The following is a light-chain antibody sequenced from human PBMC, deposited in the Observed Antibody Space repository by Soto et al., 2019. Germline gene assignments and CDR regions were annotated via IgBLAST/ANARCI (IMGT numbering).Light chain of an antibody. V-gene: IGKV3-15*01. CDR2: GAS. CDR1: QSINAH. Sequence: EVVMTQSPATLSVSPGERVTLSCRASQSINAHLAWYQQKPGQAPRLLIHGASTRATGIPARFSGSGFGTECILTVSSLQSEDFAVYYCQQYNHWLWTFGQGTKVEIQ. J-gene: IGKJ1*01. CDR3: QQYNHWLWT.